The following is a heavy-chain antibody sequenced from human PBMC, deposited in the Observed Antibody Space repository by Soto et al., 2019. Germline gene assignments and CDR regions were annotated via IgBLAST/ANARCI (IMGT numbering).Heavy chain of an antibody. J-gene: IGHJ4*02. V-gene: IGHV1-18*01. CDR3: VRYSPPVDY. D-gene: IGHD2-21*01. CDR1: GYTFTSYG. CDR2: ISAYNGNT. Sequence: QVQLVQSGAEVKKPGASVKVSCKASGYTFTSYGVSWVRQAPGQGLEWMGWISAYNGNTKYAKKLQGRVTMTTDTSTNTAYMDLRSLRSYDTAVYYCVRYSPPVDYWGQGTLVTVSS.